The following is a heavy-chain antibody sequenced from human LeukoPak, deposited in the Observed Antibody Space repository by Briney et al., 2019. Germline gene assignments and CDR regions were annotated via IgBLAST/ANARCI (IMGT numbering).Heavy chain of an antibody. J-gene: IGHJ4*02. CDR1: GFTFDDYA. V-gene: IGHV3-9*01. D-gene: IGHD3-22*01. CDR3: AKGVTYDSSAYLDY. Sequence: GGSLRLSCAASGFTFDDYAMHWVRQAPGKGLEWVSGISWNSGYIGYADSVKGRITVSRDNAKNSLYLQMNSLRAEDTALYYCAKGVTYDSSAYLDYWGQGTLVTVSS. CDR2: ISWNSGYI.